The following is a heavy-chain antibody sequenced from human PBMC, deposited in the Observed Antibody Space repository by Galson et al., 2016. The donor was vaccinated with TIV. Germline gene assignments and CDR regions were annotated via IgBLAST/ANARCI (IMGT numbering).Heavy chain of an antibody. CDR2: INPNTGGT. Sequence: SVKVSCKASGYTFSDYYMHWVRQAPGQGLEWMGWINPNTGGTNYAQKFQGWVSMTRDTSINTAYMELSRLKSDDTAVYYCARDDGHTSGSDYWGQGTQVTVSS. J-gene: IGHJ4*02. D-gene: IGHD6-19*01. CDR3: ARDDGHTSGSDY. V-gene: IGHV1-2*04. CDR1: GYTFSDYY.